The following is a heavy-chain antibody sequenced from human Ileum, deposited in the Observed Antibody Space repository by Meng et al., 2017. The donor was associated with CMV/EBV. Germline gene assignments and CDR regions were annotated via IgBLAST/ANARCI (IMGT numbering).Heavy chain of an antibody. CDR3: ARDHATVTPFDY. CDR2: INPNSGGT. J-gene: IGHJ4*02. V-gene: IGHV1-2*02. Sequence: KASGYTFTGYYMHWVRQAPGQGLEWMGWINPNSGGTNYAQKFQGRVTMTRDTSISTAYMELSRLRSDDTAVYYCARDHATVTPFDYWGQGTLVTVSS. D-gene: IGHD4-11*01. CDR1: GYTFTGYY.